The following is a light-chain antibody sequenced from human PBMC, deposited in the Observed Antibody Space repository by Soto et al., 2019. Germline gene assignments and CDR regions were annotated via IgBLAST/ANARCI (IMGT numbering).Light chain of an antibody. CDR1: SSDVGAYNL. Sequence: QSALTQPASMSVSPGQSITISCTGTSSDVGAYNLVSWYQQHPGKAPQLLIYEATKRPSGISNRFSASKSGKTASLTISGLQAEDEADYHCCSYAGSRTWVFGGGTQLTVL. CDR3: CSYAGSRTWV. J-gene: IGLJ3*02. V-gene: IGLV2-23*01. CDR2: EAT.